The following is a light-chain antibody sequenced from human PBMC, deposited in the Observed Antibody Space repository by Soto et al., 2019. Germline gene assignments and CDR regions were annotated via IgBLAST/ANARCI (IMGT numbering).Light chain of an antibody. CDR1: ISDVGSSGP. CDR3: CSYVCARNYV. J-gene: IGLJ1*01. Sequence: LTQPASVSGSTGHSITISCSGSISDVGSSGPVSWYQHHPGQVPKLIIYEGSRRPSGVSSRFSGSKTGNTASLTITGLQAEEEANYYCCSYVCARNYVFGSGTNVTVL. CDR2: EGS. V-gene: IGLV2-23*01.